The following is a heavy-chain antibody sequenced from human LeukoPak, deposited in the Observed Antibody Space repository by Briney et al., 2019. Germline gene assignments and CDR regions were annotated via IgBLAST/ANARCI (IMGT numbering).Heavy chain of an antibody. V-gene: IGHV4-30-4*01. Sequence: SETLSLTCSVSGDAITSGDDYWSWIRQSPGKGLQWIGYIFFTGSTYYNPSLGSRFTISLDAPKNQFSLRLNSVTAADTAVYYCARGDYTVLAGSPFDLWGRGTLVTVSS. D-gene: IGHD6-19*01. CDR3: ARGDYTVLAGSPFDL. J-gene: IGHJ4*02. CDR1: GDAITSGDDY. CDR2: IFFTGST.